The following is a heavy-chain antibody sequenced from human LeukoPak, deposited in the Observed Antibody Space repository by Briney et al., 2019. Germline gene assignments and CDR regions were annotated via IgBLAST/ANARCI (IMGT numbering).Heavy chain of an antibody. V-gene: IGHV4-61*01. D-gene: IGHD6-19*01. J-gene: IGHJ4*02. Sequence: SETLSLTCTVSGGSISMSSYYWSWIRQPPGKGLEWIGYIYYSGSTNYNPSLKSRVTISVDTSKNQFSLKVTSVTAADTAVYYCARDLGMAGIAPVDYWGQGTLVTVSS. CDR1: GGSISMSSYY. CDR2: IYYSGST. CDR3: ARDLGMAGIAPVDY.